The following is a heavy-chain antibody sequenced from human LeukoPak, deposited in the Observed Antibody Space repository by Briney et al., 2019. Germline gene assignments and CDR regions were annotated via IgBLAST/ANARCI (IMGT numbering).Heavy chain of an antibody. CDR3: AKTVAGYWYFDL. J-gene: IGHJ2*01. D-gene: IGHD6-19*01. Sequence: SERLSLTCTVPGGSISHYFWSWIRQPPRKALEGIGYIYYSGGTNYNHTLKSRVTISVDPSKNQFSLKLNSVTAADTAVYYCAKTVAGYWYFDLWGRGTLVTVSS. CDR2: IYYSGGT. CDR1: GGSISHYF. V-gene: IGHV4-59*08.